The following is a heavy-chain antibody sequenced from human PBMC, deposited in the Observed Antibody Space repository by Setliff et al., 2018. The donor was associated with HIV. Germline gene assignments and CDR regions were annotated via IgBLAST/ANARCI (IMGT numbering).Heavy chain of an antibody. CDR2: IEHDGSKK. Sequence: GGSLRLSCAVSGFTFISYGMYWVRQAPGKGLEWVTFIEHDGSKKFYADSVKGRFTISRDNAKNTLYLQMNSLRAEDTALYYCARDQSSSWTTGLDYWGQGALVTVSS. V-gene: IGHV3-33*05. J-gene: IGHJ4*02. D-gene: IGHD6-13*01. CDR1: GFTFISYG. CDR3: ARDQSSSWTTGLDY.